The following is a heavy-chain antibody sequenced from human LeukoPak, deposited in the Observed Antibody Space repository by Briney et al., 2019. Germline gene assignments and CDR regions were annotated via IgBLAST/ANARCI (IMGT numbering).Heavy chain of an antibody. CDR2: INHSGST. CDR3: ARGWRYTGYDYTLRWFDP. CDR1: GGSFSGYY. D-gene: IGHD5-12*01. J-gene: IGHJ5*02. Sequence: SETLSLTCAVYGGSFSGYYWSWIRQPPGKGLEWIGQINHSGSTNYNPSLKSRVTISVDTSKNQFSVKLSSVTAADTAVYYCARGWRYTGYDYTLRWFDPLGQGTLVTVSS. V-gene: IGHV4-34*01.